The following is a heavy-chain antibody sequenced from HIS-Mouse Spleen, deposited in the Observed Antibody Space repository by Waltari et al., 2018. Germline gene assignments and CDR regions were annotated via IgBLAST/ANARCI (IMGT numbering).Heavy chain of an antibody. CDR1: GGSISSSSYY. CDR3: AREIPYSSSWYDWYFDL. CDR2: INYSGTT. D-gene: IGHD6-13*01. J-gene: IGHJ2*01. V-gene: IGHV4-39*07. Sequence: QLQLQESGPGLVKPSETLSLTCTVSGGSISSSSYYWGWIRQPPGKVLGWIGSINYSGTTYYNPSLKSRVTISVDTSKNQFSLKLSSVTAADTAVYYCAREIPYSSSWYDWYFDLWGRGTLVTVSS.